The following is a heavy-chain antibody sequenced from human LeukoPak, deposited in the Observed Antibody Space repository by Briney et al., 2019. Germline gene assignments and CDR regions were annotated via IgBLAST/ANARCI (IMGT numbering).Heavy chain of an antibody. D-gene: IGHD3-22*01. CDR2: INHSGST. J-gene: IGHJ4*02. Sequence: PSETLSLTCAVYGGSFSGYYWSWIRQPPGKGLEWIGEINHSGSTNYNPSLKSRVTISVDTSKNQFSLKLSSVTAADTAVYYCARVSSVGDTMKVSEFDYWGQGTLVTVSS. V-gene: IGHV4-34*01. CDR1: GGSFSGYY. CDR3: ARVSSVGDTMKVSEFDY.